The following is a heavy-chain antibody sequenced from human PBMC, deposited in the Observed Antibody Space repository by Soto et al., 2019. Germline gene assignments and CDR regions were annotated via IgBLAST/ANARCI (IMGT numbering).Heavy chain of an antibody. J-gene: IGHJ4*02. CDR3: ARATVKVGATLFDY. Sequence: SETLSLTCGVSDGSFRGFYWSWIRQPPGKGLEWIGEINYSGFTNYNPSLKSRVTISRDTSTNQFSLKLTSATAADSAVYYCARATVKVGATLFDYWGQGTLVTVSS. CDR2: INYSGFT. V-gene: IGHV4-34*01. CDR1: DGSFRGFY. D-gene: IGHD1-26*01.